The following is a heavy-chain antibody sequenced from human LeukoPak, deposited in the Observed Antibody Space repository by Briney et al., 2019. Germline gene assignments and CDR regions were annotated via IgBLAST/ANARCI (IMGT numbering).Heavy chain of an antibody. V-gene: IGHV3-21*01. J-gene: IGHJ5*02. Sequence: GGSLRLSCAASGFTFSSYSMNWVRQAPGKGLEWVSSISSSSSYIYYADSVKGRFTISRDNAKNSLYLQMNSLRAEDTAVYYCARYDFWSGSRKFDPWGQGTLVTVSS. D-gene: IGHD3-3*01. CDR1: GFTFSSYS. CDR2: ISSSSSYI. CDR3: ARYDFWSGSRKFDP.